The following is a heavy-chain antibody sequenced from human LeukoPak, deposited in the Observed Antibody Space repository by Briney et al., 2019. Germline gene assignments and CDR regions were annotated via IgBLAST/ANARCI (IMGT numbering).Heavy chain of an antibody. CDR3: ARIRADSSGYYYKYFDF. V-gene: IGHV3-48*01. J-gene: IGHJ4*02. Sequence: PGGSLRLSCAASGFTFSSYSMNWVRQAPGKGLEWVSYISSNSGSMYYADSVKGRFTISRDNAKNSLYLQMNSLRAEDTAVYYCARIRADSSGYYYKYFDFWGQGTLVTVSS. CDR2: ISSNSGSM. CDR1: GFTFSSYS. D-gene: IGHD3-22*01.